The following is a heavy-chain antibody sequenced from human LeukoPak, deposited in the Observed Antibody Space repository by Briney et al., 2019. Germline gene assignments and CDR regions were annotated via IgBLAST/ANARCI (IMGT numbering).Heavy chain of an antibody. D-gene: IGHD5-24*01. CDR1: GGSISSYY. Sequence: SETLSLTCTVSGGSISSYYWSWIRQPPGKGLEWIGYIYYSGSTNYNPSLKSRVTISVDTSKNQFSLKQSSVTAADTAVYYCARGVDGYNYYWGQGTLVTVSS. CDR3: ARGVDGYNYY. CDR2: IYYSGST. V-gene: IGHV4-59*01. J-gene: IGHJ4*02.